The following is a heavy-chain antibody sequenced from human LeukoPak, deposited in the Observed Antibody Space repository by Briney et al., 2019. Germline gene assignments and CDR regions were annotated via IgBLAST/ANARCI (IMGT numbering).Heavy chain of an antibody. CDR2: ISSSSSTI. CDR1: GFTFSSYS. Sequence: GGSLRLSCAASGFTFSSYSMNWVRQAPGKGLEWVSYISSSSSTIYYADSVKGRFTISRDNAKNSLYLQMNSLRDEDTAVYYCARDGRMYYYDSSGDAFDSWGQGTMVTVSS. CDR3: ARDGRMYYYDSSGDAFDS. V-gene: IGHV3-48*02. D-gene: IGHD3-22*01. J-gene: IGHJ3*02.